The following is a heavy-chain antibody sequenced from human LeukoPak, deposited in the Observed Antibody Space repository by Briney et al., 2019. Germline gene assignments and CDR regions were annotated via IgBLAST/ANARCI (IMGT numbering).Heavy chain of an antibody. CDR2: IYYSGNT. CDR1: DGSINSYY. Sequence: PSETLSLTCTVSDGSINSYYWSWIRQPPGKGLEWVGYIYYSGNTNYNPSLKSRVTISVDTSKNQFSLKLSSVTAADTAVYYCARGARAPDYWGQGTLVTVSS. V-gene: IGHV4-59*01. J-gene: IGHJ4*02. CDR3: ARGARAPDY.